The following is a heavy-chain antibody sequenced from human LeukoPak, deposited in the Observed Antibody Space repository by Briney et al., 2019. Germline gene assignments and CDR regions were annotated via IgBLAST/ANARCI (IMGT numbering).Heavy chain of an antibody. CDR1: GGAISRYY. J-gene: IGHJ4*02. CDR2: IYYSGST. D-gene: IGHD3-9*01. V-gene: IGHV4-59*01. CDR3: ARVTGYTIEDYFDY. Sequence: PSETLSLTSTVSGGAISRYYWSWIRQPPGKGLEWIGYIYYSGSTNYNPSLKSRVTISVKTSKNQFSLKLRSVTAADTAVYYCARVTGYTIEDYFDYWGQGTLVTVSS.